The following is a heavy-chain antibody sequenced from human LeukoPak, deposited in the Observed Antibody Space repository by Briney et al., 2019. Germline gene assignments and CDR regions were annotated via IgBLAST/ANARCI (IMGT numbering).Heavy chain of an antibody. CDR1: GGSIRSLY. Sequence: SETLSLTCTVSGGSIRSLYWSWIRRPPGKGLEWIGYIFDSGSTDYNPSLKSRVTISIDTSKSQVSLKLSSVTAADTAVYYCARHRCSTTSCYWNWFDPWGQGTLVTVSS. J-gene: IGHJ5*02. V-gene: IGHV4-59*08. CDR2: IFDSGST. D-gene: IGHD2-2*01. CDR3: ARHRCSTTSCYWNWFDP.